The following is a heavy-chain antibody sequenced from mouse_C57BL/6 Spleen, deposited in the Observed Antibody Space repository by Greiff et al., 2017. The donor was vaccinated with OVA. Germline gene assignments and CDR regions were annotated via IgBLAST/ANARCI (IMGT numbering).Heavy chain of an antibody. CDR3: TQLRAWFAY. D-gene: IGHD3-2*02. CDR1: GYTFTDYE. Sequence: QVQLQQSGAELVRPGASVTLSCKASGYTFTDYEMHWVKQTPVHGLEWIGAIDPETGGTAYNQKFKGKAILTADKPSSTAYMELRSLTSEDSAVYYCTQLRAWFAYWGQGTLVTVSA. V-gene: IGHV1-15*01. J-gene: IGHJ3*01. CDR2: IDPETGGT.